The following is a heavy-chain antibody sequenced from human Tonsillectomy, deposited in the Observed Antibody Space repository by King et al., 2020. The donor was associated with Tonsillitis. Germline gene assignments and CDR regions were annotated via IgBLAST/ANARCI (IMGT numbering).Heavy chain of an antibody. CDR3: VRGDYDFWSGYAPNWFDP. Sequence: VQLVESGGGLVKPGGSLRLSCAASGFTFSSYSMNWVRQAPGKGLEWVSSISSSSSYIYYADSVKGRFTISRDNAKNSLYLQMNSLRAEDTAVYYCVRGDYDFWSGYAPNWFDPWGQGTLVTVSS. CDR2: ISSSSSYI. CDR1: GFTFSSYS. J-gene: IGHJ5*02. V-gene: IGHV3-21*01. D-gene: IGHD3-3*01.